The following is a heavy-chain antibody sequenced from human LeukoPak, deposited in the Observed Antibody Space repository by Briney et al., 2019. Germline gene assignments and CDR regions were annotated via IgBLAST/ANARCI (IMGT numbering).Heavy chain of an antibody. Sequence: SVKVSCKASGGTFSSYAISWVRQAPGQGLEWMGRIIPILGIANYAQKFQGRVTITRNTSISTAYMELSSLRSEDTAVYYCARGAVVVPAAIREYRFDYWGQGTLVTVSS. CDR2: IIPILGIA. CDR1: GGTFSSYA. CDR3: ARGAVVVPAAIREYRFDY. D-gene: IGHD2-2*02. J-gene: IGHJ4*02. V-gene: IGHV1-69*04.